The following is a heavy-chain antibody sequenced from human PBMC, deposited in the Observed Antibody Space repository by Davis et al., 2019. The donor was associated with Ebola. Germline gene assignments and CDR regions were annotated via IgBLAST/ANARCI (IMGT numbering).Heavy chain of an antibody. CDR2: INNDGSTT. CDR3: AKGGVLRILEWLGV. J-gene: IGHJ6*04. D-gene: IGHD3-3*01. CDR1: GFSFSNYW. V-gene: IGHV3-74*01. Sequence: HTGGSLRLSCAASGFSFSNYWMHWVRQVPGKGLVWVSRINNDGSTTDYADSVKGRFTISRDNAKNTLYLQMNSLRAEDTAVYFCAKGGVLRILEWLGVWGKGTTVTVSS.